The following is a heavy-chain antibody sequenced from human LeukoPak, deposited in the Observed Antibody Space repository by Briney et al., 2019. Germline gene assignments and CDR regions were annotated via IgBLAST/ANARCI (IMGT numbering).Heavy chain of an antibody. J-gene: IGHJ3*02. Sequence: GGSLRLSCEASGFTLSNAWMSWVRQAPGKGLEWVGRIKSKTDGGTTDYAAPVKGRFTISRDDSKNTLYLQMNSLKTEDTAVYYCTTDLPAGGYYDSSGYSFDAFDIWGQGTMVTVSS. D-gene: IGHD3-22*01. CDR2: IKSKTDGGTT. CDR1: GFTLSNAW. CDR3: TTDLPAGGYYDSSGYSFDAFDI. V-gene: IGHV3-15*01.